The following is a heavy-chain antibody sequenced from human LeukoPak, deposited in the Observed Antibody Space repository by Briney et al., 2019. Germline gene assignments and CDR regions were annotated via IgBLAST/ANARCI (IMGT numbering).Heavy chain of an antibody. V-gene: IGHV3-9*01. J-gene: IGHJ4*02. D-gene: IGHD6-13*01. CDR2: ISWNSGSI. CDR3: AKAPPGIAAAVYYFDY. CDR1: GFTFDDYA. Sequence: PGRSLRLSCAASGFTFDDYAMHWVRQAPGKGLEWVSGISWNSGSIGYADSVKGRFTISRDNAKNSLYLQMNSLRAEDTALYYCAKAPPGIAAAVYYFDYWGQGTLVTVSS.